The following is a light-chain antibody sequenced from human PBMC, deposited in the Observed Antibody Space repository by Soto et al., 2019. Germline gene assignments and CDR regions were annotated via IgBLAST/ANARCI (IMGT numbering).Light chain of an antibody. CDR3: QQYNKWPLT. Sequence: EIVMTQSPATLSVSPGERATLSCRACQSVSIDVAWYQQTPGQAPRLLIYGASTRAPGIPVTFSGSASGTEFTLSISRLQSEDYTVYYCQQYNKWPLTFGQGTKVDIK. J-gene: IGKJ1*01. CDR2: GAS. CDR1: QSVSID. V-gene: IGKV3-15*01.